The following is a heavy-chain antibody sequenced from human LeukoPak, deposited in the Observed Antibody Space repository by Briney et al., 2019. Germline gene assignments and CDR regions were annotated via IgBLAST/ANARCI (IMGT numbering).Heavy chain of an antibody. CDR2: VFYNGAT. V-gene: IGHV4-39*07. CDR1: GGSISSSIYY. Sequence: SETLSLTCIVSGGSISSSIYYWAWVRQPPGKGLEWIGTVFYNGATQYSPSLRSRVTISIDTSTNQFSLKLSSVTAADTAVYYCAKLVTAIVDFWGQGTLVTVSS. D-gene: IGHD2-21*02. J-gene: IGHJ1*01. CDR3: AKLVTAIVDF.